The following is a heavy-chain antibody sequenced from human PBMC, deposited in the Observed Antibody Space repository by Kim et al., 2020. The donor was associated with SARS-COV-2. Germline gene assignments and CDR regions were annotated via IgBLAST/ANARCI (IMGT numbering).Heavy chain of an antibody. Sequence: YADPGKGPFTISRDNAKNSLYLQMNSLRDEDTAVYYCARSIAAAGTGFDYWGQGTLVTVSS. CDR3: ARSIAAAGTGFDY. J-gene: IGHJ4*02. V-gene: IGHV3-48*02. D-gene: IGHD6-13*01.